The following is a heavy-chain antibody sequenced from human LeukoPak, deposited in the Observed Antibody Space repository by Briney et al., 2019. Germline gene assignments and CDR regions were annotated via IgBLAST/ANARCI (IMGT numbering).Heavy chain of an antibody. Sequence: SLKISCAASGFTFSNCAMSWVRQAPGKGLEWVSGISWNSGSIGYADSVKGRFTISRDNAKNSLYLQMNSLRAEDTAVYYCARVKYYGSGSYPMADYYYYYMDVWGKGTTVTVSS. D-gene: IGHD3-10*01. J-gene: IGHJ6*03. CDR1: GFTFSNCA. V-gene: IGHV3-9*01. CDR3: ARVKYYGSGSYPMADYYYYYMDV. CDR2: ISWNSGSI.